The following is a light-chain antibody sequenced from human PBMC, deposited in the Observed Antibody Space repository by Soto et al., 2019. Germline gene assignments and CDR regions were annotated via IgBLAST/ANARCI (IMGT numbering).Light chain of an antibody. J-gene: IGKJ4*01. CDR2: SAP. Sequence: EIVMTQSPATLSVSPGERVTLSCRAGQSVFNSLAWYQQKPGQAPRLLMYSAPARATGVADRFSGSESGTEFTLTISSLQSEDLAVYYCQQYQYWPPSFGGGTRVEIK. V-gene: IGKV3D-15*01. CDR1: QSVFNS. CDR3: QQYQYWPPS.